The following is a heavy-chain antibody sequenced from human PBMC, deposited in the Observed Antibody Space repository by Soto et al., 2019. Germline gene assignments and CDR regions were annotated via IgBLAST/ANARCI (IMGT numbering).Heavy chain of an antibody. CDR2: ISGAGDST. CDR1: GFTFSSYA. D-gene: IGHD4-17*01. Sequence: EVQLLESGGGLVQPGETLRLSCAASGFTFSSYAMNWVRQAPGKGPEWVSFISGAGDSTYYADSVKARFTISRDNSRNTLYLQMNSLRAEDTAIYYCAKRAGDGYLDYWGQGTLVTVSS. J-gene: IGHJ4*02. V-gene: IGHV3-23*01. CDR3: AKRAGDGYLDY.